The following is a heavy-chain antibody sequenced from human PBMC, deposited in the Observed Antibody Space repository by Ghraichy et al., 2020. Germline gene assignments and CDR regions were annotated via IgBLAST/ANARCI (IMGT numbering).Heavy chain of an antibody. CDR3: AKDPNGDYVGAFDS. D-gene: IGHD4-17*01. CDR1: GLTFSGYA. CDR2: ISGPGGAT. V-gene: IGHV3-23*01. J-gene: IGHJ3*01. Sequence: GESLNISCAASGLTFSGYAMTWVRQAPGKGLEWVSSISGPGGATQYADSVKGRFTISRDNSKNTLYLQMNSLRDEDMAVYYCAKDPNGDYVGAFDSWGQGTIVTISS.